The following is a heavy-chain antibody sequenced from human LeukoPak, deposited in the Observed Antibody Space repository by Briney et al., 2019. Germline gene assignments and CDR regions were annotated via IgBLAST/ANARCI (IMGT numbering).Heavy chain of an antibody. CDR2: INHSGST. CDR1: GGSFSGYY. V-gene: IGHV4-34*01. Sequence: PSETLSLTCVVYGGSFSGYYWSWIRQPPGKGLEWIGEINHSGSTNYNPSLKSRVTISVDTSKNQFSLKLSSVTAADTAVYYCARGSWNYDYVWGSYRYHPYYFDYWGQGTLVTVSS. D-gene: IGHD3-16*02. CDR3: ARGSWNYDYVWGSYRYHPYYFDY. J-gene: IGHJ4*02.